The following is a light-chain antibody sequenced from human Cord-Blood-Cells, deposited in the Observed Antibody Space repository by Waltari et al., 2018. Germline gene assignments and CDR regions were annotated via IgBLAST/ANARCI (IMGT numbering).Light chain of an antibody. CDR1: KLGDTY. V-gene: IGLV3-1*01. CDR2: QDG. CDR3: QAWDSSTVV. J-gene: IGLJ2*01. Sequence: SYELTRLPSVSVSPGETPSMACPGDKLGDTYACWYQPQPGQSPVLVIYQDGKRPSGIPERFSCSNSWNTATLTISGTQAMDEADYYCQAWDSSTVVVGRGTKLTVL.